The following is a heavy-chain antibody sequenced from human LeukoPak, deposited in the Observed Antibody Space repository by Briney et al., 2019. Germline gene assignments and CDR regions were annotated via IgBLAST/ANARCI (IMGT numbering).Heavy chain of an antibody. V-gene: IGHV3-7*01. Sequence: PGGSLRLSCAASGFTFNTYWMIWVRQAPGKGLEWVANIYQGGSTKYYVDSLKVRFTISRDNAKNSLYLQMNSLRAEDTAVYYCVRDKGGRSGAIYYDAFDVWGQGTMVTVSS. CDR1: GFTFNTYW. J-gene: IGHJ3*01. CDR3: VRDKGGRSGAIYYDAFDV. D-gene: IGHD1-26*01. CDR2: IYQGGSTK.